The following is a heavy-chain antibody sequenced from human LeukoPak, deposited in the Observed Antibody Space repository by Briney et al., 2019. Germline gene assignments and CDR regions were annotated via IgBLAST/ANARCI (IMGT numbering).Heavy chain of an antibody. CDR3: TRDRRDGYNYVDV. CDR2: ISYSGST. D-gene: IGHD5-24*01. Sequence: GYISYSGSTDYNPSLRSRVPMSVDTSKNQFSLKLNSVTPADTAIYYCTRDRRDGYNYVDVWGQGTLVTASS. V-gene: IGHV4-59*01. J-gene: IGHJ4*02.